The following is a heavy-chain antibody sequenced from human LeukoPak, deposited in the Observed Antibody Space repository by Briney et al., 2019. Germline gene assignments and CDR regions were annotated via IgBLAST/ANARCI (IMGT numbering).Heavy chain of an antibody. Sequence: SETLSLTCAVYGGSFSGYYWSWIRQPPGKGLEWIGEINHSGSTNYNPSLKSRVTISVDTSKNQFSLKPSSVTAADTAVYYCARVIRADLDLVYSSGWFDYWGQGTLVTVSS. CDR2: INHSGST. J-gene: IGHJ4*02. CDR1: GGSFSGYY. CDR3: ARVIRADLDLVYSSGWFDY. D-gene: IGHD6-19*01. V-gene: IGHV4-34*01.